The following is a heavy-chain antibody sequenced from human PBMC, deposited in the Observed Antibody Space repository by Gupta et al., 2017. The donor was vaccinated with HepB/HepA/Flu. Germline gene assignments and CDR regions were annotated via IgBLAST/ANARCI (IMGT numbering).Heavy chain of an antibody. J-gene: IGHJ4*02. D-gene: IGHD3-9*01. CDR2: MNPNSGNT. Sequence: QVQLVQSGAEVKKPGASVKVSCKASGYTFTSYDINWVRQATGQGLEWMGWMNPNSGNTGYAQKFQGRVTMTRNTSISTAYMELSSLRSEDTSVYYCARWHLTYYDILTGYYHAPYFDYWGQGTLVTVSS. CDR1: GYTFTSYD. CDR3: ARWHLTYYDILTGYYHAPYFDY. V-gene: IGHV1-8*01.